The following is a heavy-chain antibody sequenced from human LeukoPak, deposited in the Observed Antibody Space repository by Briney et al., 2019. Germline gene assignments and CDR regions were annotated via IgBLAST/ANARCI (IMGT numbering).Heavy chain of an antibody. CDR1: GYTFTGYY. Sequence: ASVKVSCKASGYTFTGYYIHWVRQAPGQGLEWMAWINPNSGDTDFAQKFQGRVTMTRDTSISTVYMELSRLRSDDTAVFFCARGYYDSSDFEYFQHWGQGTLVTVSS. CDR3: ARGYYDSSDFEYFQH. V-gene: IGHV1-2*02. CDR2: INPNSGDT. D-gene: IGHD3-22*01. J-gene: IGHJ1*01.